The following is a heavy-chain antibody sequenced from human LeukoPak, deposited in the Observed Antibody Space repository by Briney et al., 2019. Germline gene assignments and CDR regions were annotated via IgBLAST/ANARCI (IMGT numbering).Heavy chain of an antibody. CDR2: ISSSSSYI. J-gene: IGHJ4*02. CDR1: GFTFSDYY. D-gene: IGHD3-3*01. CDR3: ASIPLYYDFWSGYPGQFAY. V-gene: IGHV3-21*01. Sequence: GGSLRLSCAASGFTFSDYYMTWVRQAPGKGLEWVSSISSSSSYIYYADSVKGRFTISRDNAKNSLYLQMNSLRAEDTAVYYCASIPLYYDFWSGYPGQFAYWGQGTLVTVSS.